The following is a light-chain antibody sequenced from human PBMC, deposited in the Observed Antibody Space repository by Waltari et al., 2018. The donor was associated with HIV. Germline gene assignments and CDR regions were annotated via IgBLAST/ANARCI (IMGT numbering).Light chain of an antibody. J-gene: IGLJ2*01. CDR2: DVS. Sequence: QSALTQPRSVSGSPGQSVTISCTGTSRDIGVYNYVSWYQQHAGKAPKLVIYDVSKRPSGVPDRFSGSKSGNTASLTISGLQPEDEADYHCCSYGGRRIFAGGTKLTVL. CDR3: CSYGGRRI. CDR1: SRDIGVYNY. V-gene: IGLV2-11*01.